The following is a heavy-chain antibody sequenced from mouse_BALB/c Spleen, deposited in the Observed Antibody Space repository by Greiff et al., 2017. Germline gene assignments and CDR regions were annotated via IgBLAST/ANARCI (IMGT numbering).Heavy chain of an antibody. Sequence: VQLQQPGAELVRPGASVKLSCKASGYTFTSYWINWVKQRPGQGLEWIGNIYPSDSYTNYNQKFKDKATLTVDKSSSTAYMQLSSPTSEDSAVYYCTTPYYGSSYYAMDYWGQGTSVTVSS. D-gene: IGHD1-1*01. CDR3: TTPYYGSSYYAMDY. CDR1: GYTFTSYW. V-gene: IGHV1-69*02. CDR2: IYPSDSYT. J-gene: IGHJ4*01.